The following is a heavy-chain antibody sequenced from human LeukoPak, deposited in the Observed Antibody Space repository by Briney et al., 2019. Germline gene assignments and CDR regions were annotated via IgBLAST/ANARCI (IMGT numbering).Heavy chain of an antibody. Sequence: GGSLRLSCVASVFNLARYWMHGVRQVPGKGLVCVSRMNTDGRTTDYADSVKGRFTISKDNAKNTLYLQMNSLGPDDTALYYCASDLSVSEDRWGQGTLVTVSS. CDR2: MNTDGRTT. CDR1: VFNLARYW. J-gene: IGHJ5*02. D-gene: IGHD5/OR15-5a*01. V-gene: IGHV3-74*01. CDR3: ASDLSVSEDR.